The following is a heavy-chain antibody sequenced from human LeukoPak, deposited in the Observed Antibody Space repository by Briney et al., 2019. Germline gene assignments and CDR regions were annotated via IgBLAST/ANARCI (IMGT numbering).Heavy chain of an antibody. Sequence: PSETLSLTCAVYGGSFSGYYWSWIRQPPGKGLEWIGYIYYSGSTNYNPSLKSRVTISVDTSKNQFSLKLSSMTAADTAVYYCARVGYCSSTSCYTEYYYYMDVWGKGTTVTISS. D-gene: IGHD2-2*02. CDR1: GGSFSGYY. CDR3: ARVGYCSSTSCYTEYYYYMDV. J-gene: IGHJ6*03. CDR2: IYYSGST. V-gene: IGHV4-59*01.